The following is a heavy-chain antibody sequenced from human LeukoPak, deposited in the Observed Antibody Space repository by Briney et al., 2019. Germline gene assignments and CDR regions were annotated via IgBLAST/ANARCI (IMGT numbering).Heavy chain of an antibody. J-gene: IGHJ6*03. Sequence: SETLSLTCAVYGGSFSGYYWSWIRQPPGKGLEWIGEINHSGSTNYNPSLKSRVTISVDTSKNQFSLKLSSVTAADTAVYYCARAGGNYYYYSYMDVWGKGTTVTVSS. V-gene: IGHV4-34*01. CDR2: INHSGST. CDR1: GGSFSGYY. CDR3: ARAGGNYYYYSYMDV. D-gene: IGHD2-15*01.